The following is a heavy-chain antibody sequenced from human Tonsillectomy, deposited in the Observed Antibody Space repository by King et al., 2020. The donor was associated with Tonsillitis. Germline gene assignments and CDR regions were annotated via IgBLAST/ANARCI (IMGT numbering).Heavy chain of an antibody. CDR3: ASGGSSSSRNYYYGMDV. D-gene: IGHD6-13*01. V-gene: IGHV1-2*02. J-gene: IGHJ6*02. CDR2: ITPNRGGT. Sequence: GGGGGGPGAAGRVPCRASGHPFTGCYMHGARRAPGQGLEGRGWITPNRGGTNYAQTLQGRVTVTRDTSISTAYMGLGRLRYGDTAVYYCASGGSSSSRNYYYGMDVWGQGTTVTVS. CDR1: GHPFTGCY.